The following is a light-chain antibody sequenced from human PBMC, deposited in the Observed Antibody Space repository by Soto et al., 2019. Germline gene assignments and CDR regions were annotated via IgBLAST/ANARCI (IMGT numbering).Light chain of an antibody. Sequence: QSVLTQPPSASGTPGQRVTISCSGSSSNIGSITVNWYQQLPGTAPKLLIYSNNQRPSGVPDRFSGSKSGTSASLAISGLQSEDEADYYCAAWDDSLNGPLYVFGTGTKLTVL. J-gene: IGLJ1*01. V-gene: IGLV1-44*01. CDR2: SNN. CDR3: AAWDDSLNGPLYV. CDR1: SSNIGSIT.